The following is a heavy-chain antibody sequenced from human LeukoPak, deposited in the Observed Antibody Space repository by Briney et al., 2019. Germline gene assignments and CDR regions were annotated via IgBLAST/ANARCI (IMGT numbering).Heavy chain of an antibody. CDR1: GFTFSSYA. D-gene: IGHD6-19*01. Sequence: RTGGSLRLSCAASGFTFSSYAMSWVRQAPGKGLEWVSAISGSGGSTYYADSVKGRFTISRDNSKNTLYLQMNSLRAEDTAVYYCAKDGSAVAGPNWFDPWGQGTLVTVSS. J-gene: IGHJ5*02. V-gene: IGHV3-23*01. CDR3: AKDGSAVAGPNWFDP. CDR2: ISGSGGST.